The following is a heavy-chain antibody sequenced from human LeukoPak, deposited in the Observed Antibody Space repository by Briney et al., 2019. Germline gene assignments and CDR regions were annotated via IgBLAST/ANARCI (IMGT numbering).Heavy chain of an antibody. CDR2: ISSSSSYI. CDR1: GFTFSGYG. J-gene: IGHJ4*02. CDR3: ARGWNSDYFDY. D-gene: IGHD1-7*01. Sequence: MAGGSLRLSCAASGFTFSGYGMHWVGQAPGKGLEWVSSISSSSSYIYYADLVKGRFTISRDNAKNSLYLQMNSLRAEDTAMYYCARGWNSDYFDYWGQGTLVTVSS. V-gene: IGHV3-21*01.